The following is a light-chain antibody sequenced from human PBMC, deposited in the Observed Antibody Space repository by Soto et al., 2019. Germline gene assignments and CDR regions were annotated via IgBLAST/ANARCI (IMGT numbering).Light chain of an antibody. V-gene: IGLV2-14*01. Sequence: QSALTQPASVSGSPGQSITISCTGTSSDIGGYNSVSWYQQHPGKAPKLMIYDVSNRPSGVSNRFSGSKSGNTASLTISGLQAEDEADYYCSSYTSNIRVFGGGTKVTVL. CDR3: SSYTSNIRV. J-gene: IGLJ2*01. CDR2: DVS. CDR1: SSDIGGYNS.